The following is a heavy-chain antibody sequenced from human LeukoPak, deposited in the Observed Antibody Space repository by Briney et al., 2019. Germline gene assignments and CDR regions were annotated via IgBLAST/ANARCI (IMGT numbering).Heavy chain of an antibody. CDR1: GYSFSTHW. Sequence: GGSSKISCKGSGYSFSTHWIAWGGHMPRESPGWVGIIYPDESNIRYSPSFQGQVTISADKSISTAYLQWSSLKASDTAIYYCARPPSRGYSSSFEYWGQGTLVTVSS. V-gene: IGHV5-51*01. CDR2: IYPDESNI. D-gene: IGHD2-2*03. J-gene: IGHJ4*02. CDR3: ARPPSRGYSSSFEY.